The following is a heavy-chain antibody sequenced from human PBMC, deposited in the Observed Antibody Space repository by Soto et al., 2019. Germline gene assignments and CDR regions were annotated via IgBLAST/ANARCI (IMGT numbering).Heavy chain of an antibody. V-gene: IGHV3-30-3*01. D-gene: IGHD1-26*01. Sequence: QVQLVESGGGVVQPGRSLRLSCAASVFTFGAYTMHWVRQPTGKGLEWVTAISYDGNSEEYADAVKGRFTASRDNFESIMYVQMNGLKTEDTAVYYCGRDGYIGSSDGFDMKGQWTTVTVCS. J-gene: IGHJ3*02. CDR2: ISYDGNSE. CDR3: GRDGYIGSSDGFDM. CDR1: VFTFGAYT.